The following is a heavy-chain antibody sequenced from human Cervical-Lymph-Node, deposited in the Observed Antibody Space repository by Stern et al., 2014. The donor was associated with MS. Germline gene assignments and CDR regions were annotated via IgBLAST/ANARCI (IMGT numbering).Heavy chain of an antibody. J-gene: IGHJ6*02. Sequence: VQLLESGPGLVKPSQTLSLTCTVSGGSISSGSYYWSWIRQPAGKGLEWIGRIYTSGSTNYNPSLKSRVTISVDTSKTHFSLKLSSVTAADTAVYYCARDCRLRYFDNYGMDVWGQGTTVTVSS. CDR1: GGSISSGSYY. D-gene: IGHD3-9*01. CDR2: IYTSGST. CDR3: ARDCRLRYFDNYGMDV. V-gene: IGHV4-61*02.